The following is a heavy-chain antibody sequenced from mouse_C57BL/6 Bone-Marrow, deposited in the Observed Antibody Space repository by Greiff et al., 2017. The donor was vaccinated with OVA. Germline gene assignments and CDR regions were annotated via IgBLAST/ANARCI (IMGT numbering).Heavy chain of an antibody. Sequence: VQLKESGPELVKPGASVKISCKASGYSFTGYYMNWVKQSPEKSLEWIGEINPSTGGTTYNQKFKAKATLTVDKSSSTAYMQLKSLTSEDSAVYYCARYYSTYYAMDYWGQGTSVTVSS. CDR3: ARYYSTYYAMDY. D-gene: IGHD2-5*01. CDR1: GYSFTGYY. V-gene: IGHV1-42*01. CDR2: INPSTGGT. J-gene: IGHJ4*01.